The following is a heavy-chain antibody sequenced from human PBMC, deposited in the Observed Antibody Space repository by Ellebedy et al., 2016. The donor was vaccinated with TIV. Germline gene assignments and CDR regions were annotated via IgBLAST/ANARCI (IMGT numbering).Heavy chain of an antibody. CDR2: INGDGSNI. V-gene: IGHV3-74*01. J-gene: IGHJ4*02. CDR3: VKGHIYLSPFDQ. Sequence: GESLKISCAASGFTFSSSWVHWVRQVPGKGLVWVARINGDGSNIGYADSVKGRFTISRDNAKRTLYLQMSSLRVEDTAVFYCVKGHIYLSPFDQWGQGTLVTVSS. CDR1: GFTFSSSW. D-gene: IGHD5/OR15-5a*01.